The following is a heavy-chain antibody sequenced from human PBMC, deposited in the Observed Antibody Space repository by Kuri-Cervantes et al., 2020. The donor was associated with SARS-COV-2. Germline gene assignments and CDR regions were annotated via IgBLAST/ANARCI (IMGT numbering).Heavy chain of an antibody. CDR3: ARENGVLQYAFDI. J-gene: IGHJ3*02. Sequence: SETLSLTCAISGDSVSSNSAAWNWIRQSPPRGLEWLGRTYYRSKWYNDYAVSVKSRITINPDTSKNQFSLQLNSVTPEDTAVYYCARENGVLQYAFDIWGQGTMVTVSS. CDR1: GDSVSSNSAA. D-gene: IGHD6-19*01. V-gene: IGHV6-1*01. CDR2: TYYRSKWYN.